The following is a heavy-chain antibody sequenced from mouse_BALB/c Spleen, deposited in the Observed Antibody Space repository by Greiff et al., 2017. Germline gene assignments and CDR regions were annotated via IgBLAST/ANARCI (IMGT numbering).Heavy chain of an antibody. D-gene: IGHD1-1*01. J-gene: IGHJ4*01. CDR1: GYTFTSYY. CDR2: IYPGNVNT. Sequence: QVQLKESGPELVKPGASVRISCKASGYTFTSYYIHWVKQRPGQGLEWIGWIYPGNVNTKYNEKFKGKATLTADKSSSTAYMQLSSLTSEDSAVYFCARFTTVGYYAMDYWGQGTSVTVSS. V-gene: IGHV1S56*01. CDR3: ARFTTVGYYAMDY.